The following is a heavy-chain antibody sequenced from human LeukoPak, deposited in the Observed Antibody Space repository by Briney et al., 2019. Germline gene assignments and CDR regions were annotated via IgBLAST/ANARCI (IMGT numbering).Heavy chain of an antibody. D-gene: IGHD3-22*01. CDR1: GGSISSYY. J-gene: IGHJ4*02. V-gene: IGHV4-59*01. CDR3: ASLSGYYGFDY. CDR2: IYYSVST. Sequence: PSETLSLTCAVSGGSISSYYLSWIRQPPGKGLEWIGYIYYSVSTNYNPSLKSRVTISVDTSKNQFSLKLSSVTAADTAVYYCASLSGYYGFDYWGQGTLVTVSS.